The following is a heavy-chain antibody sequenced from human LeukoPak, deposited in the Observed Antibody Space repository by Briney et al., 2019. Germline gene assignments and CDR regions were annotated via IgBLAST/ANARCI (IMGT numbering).Heavy chain of an antibody. V-gene: IGHV3-9*01. CDR3: AKALRYFDWSPGAFDI. D-gene: IGHD3-9*01. J-gene: IGHJ3*02. CDR2: ISWNSGSI. Sequence: SLRLSCAASGFTFDDYAMHWVRQAPGKGLEWVSGISWNSGSIGYADSVKGRFTISRDNAKNSLYLQMNSLRAEDTALYYCAKALRYFDWSPGAFDIWGQGTMVTVSS. CDR1: GFTFDDYA.